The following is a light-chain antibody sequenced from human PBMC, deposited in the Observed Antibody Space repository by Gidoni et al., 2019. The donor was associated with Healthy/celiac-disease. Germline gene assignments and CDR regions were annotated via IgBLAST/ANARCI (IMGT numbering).Light chain of an antibody. Sequence: EIVLTQSPGTRSLSPGERATLSCRASQSVSSSYLAWYQPKPGQATRLLIYGASSRATGIPDRFSGTGSGTDFTLTISRLEPAEFAVYYCHQYGSSPRTFGGGTKVEIK. CDR1: QSVSSSY. CDR2: GAS. V-gene: IGKV3-20*01. J-gene: IGKJ4*01. CDR3: HQYGSSPRT.